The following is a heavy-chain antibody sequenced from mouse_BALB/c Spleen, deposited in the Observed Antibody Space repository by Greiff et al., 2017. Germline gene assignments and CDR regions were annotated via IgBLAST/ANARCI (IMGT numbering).Heavy chain of an antibody. CDR3: ARGYDPYYFDY. J-gene: IGHJ2*01. Sequence: VQLQQSGAELVKPGAPVKLSCTASGFNIKDTYMHWVKQRPEQGLEWIGRIDPANGNTKYDPKFQGKATITADTSSNTAYLQLSSLTSEDTAVYYCARGYDPYYFDYWGQGTTLTVSS. D-gene: IGHD2-10*02. V-gene: IGHV14-3*02. CDR1: GFNIKDTY. CDR2: IDPANGNT.